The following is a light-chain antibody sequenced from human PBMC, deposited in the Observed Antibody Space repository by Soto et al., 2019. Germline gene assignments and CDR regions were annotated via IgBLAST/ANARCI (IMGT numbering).Light chain of an antibody. J-gene: IGKJ1*01. CDR2: GAS. CDR1: QSVSSN. Sequence: EIVMTQSPATLSLSPGERATLSCRASQSVSSNLAWYQQKPGQAPRLLIYGASTRAIGIPARFSGSGSGTEFTLTISSLQSEDFAVYHCQQYDNWPPWTFGQGTKVEIK. CDR3: QQYDNWPPWT. V-gene: IGKV3-15*01.